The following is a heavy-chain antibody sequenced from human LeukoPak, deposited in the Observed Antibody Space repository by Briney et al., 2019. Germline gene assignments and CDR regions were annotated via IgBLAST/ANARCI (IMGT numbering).Heavy chain of an antibody. Sequence: GASVKVSCKASGYTFTGYYMHWVRQAPGQGLEWMGWISPNSGGTNYAQKFQGRVTMTRDTSISTAYMELSRLRSDDTAVYYCARDRSGLRYFDWLRTNDAFDIWGQGTMVTVSS. J-gene: IGHJ3*02. CDR1: GYTFTGYY. CDR3: ARDRSGLRYFDWLRTNDAFDI. CDR2: ISPNSGGT. V-gene: IGHV1-2*02. D-gene: IGHD3-9*01.